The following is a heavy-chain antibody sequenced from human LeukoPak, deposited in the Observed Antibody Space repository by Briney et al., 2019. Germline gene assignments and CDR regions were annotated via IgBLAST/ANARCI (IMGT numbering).Heavy chain of an antibody. CDR2: ISDTGHSP. CDR3: ARGLRYCSGGSCSPYYMDV. J-gene: IGHJ6*03. Sequence: PGGSLRLSCAASGFTFTTYAMTWGRQAPGKGVDYDSSISDTGHSPYYADCVKGRFTISRDNAKNSGDVQMNRRRAEETAVYYCARGLRYCSGGSCSPYYMDVWGKGTTVTVSS. D-gene: IGHD2-15*01. V-gene: IGHV3-23*01. CDR1: GFTFTTYA.